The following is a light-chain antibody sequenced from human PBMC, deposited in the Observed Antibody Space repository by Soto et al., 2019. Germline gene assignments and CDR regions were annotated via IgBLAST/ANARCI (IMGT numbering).Light chain of an antibody. Sequence: EIVLTQSPVTLSLSPGETATLSCRASQSVGTYLAWYQLKSGQAPRLLIYEASKRATGIPARFSGRGSGTDFTLTISSLEPEGFALYYCQQGSNWPPLTFGGGTKVDIK. CDR3: QQGSNWPPLT. J-gene: IGKJ4*01. CDR2: EAS. CDR1: QSVGTY. V-gene: IGKV3-11*01.